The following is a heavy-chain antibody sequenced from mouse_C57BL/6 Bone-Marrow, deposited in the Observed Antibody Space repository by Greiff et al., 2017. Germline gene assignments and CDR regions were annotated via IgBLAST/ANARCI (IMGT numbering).Heavy chain of an antibody. V-gene: IGHV1-81*01. CDR2: IYPRSGNT. Sequence: QVQLQQSGAELARPGASVKLSCKASGYTFTSYGISWVKQRTGQGLEWIGEIYPRSGNTYYNEKFKGKATLTADKSSSTAYMELRSLTSEDSAVYFCARRRSTMVTTGFAYWGQGTLVTVSA. D-gene: IGHD2-2*01. J-gene: IGHJ3*01. CDR1: GYTFTSYG. CDR3: ARRRSTMVTTGFAY.